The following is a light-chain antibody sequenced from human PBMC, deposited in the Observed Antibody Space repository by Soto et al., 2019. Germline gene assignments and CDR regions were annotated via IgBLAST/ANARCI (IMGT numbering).Light chain of an antibody. J-gene: IGLJ1*01. Sequence: QSVLTQPPSVSGAPGQRVTISCTGSSSNIGAGYDVSWYQQLPGTAPKLLIYSNNQRPSGVPDRFSGSKSGTSASLAISGLQSEDEADYYCAAWDDSLNGYVFGTGTKVTVL. CDR2: SNN. CDR3: AAWDDSLNGYV. CDR1: SSNIGAGYD. V-gene: IGLV1-44*01.